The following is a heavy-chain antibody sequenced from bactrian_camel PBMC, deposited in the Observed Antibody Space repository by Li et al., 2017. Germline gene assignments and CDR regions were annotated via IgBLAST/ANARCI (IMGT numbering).Heavy chain of an antibody. V-gene: IGHV3S6*01. CDR1: EPPSPGYC. J-gene: IGHJ4*01. CDR2: FHSQGTT. D-gene: IGHD2*01. Sequence: HVQLVESGGGSVQPGGSLRLSCAISEPPSPGYCVGWFRQAPGQGREGIAGFHSQGTTAYAESVEGRFTISKDNAKNTLYRQMDSLKPEDTGVYYCGIDREHPLFQYFFHGDTISGGARGPRSPSP. CDR3: GIDREHPLFQYFFHGDTISG.